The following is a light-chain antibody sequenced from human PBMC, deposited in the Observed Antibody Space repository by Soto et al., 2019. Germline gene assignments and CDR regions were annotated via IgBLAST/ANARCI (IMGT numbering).Light chain of an antibody. J-gene: IGLJ1*01. CDR3: SPYTSATTYV. V-gene: IGLV2-14*01. CDR2: DVS. Sequence: ALTQPASVSGSPGQSITISCTGTSSDVGAYNYDSWYQQYPGEAPKVIIYDVSHRPAGVSNRFSGSKSGNTASLTISGLQTQDEADYYCSPYTSATTYVFGTGTKVTVL. CDR1: SSDVGAYNY.